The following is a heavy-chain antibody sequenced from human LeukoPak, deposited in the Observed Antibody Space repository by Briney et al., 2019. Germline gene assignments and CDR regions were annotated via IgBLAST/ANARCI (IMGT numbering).Heavy chain of an antibody. CDR2: IWYDGSNK. CDR3: AKVLAVTSYGAKSVFDH. CDR1: GFTFSNDG. D-gene: IGHD4-23*01. Sequence: SCAAXGFTFSNDGMHWVRQAPGKGLEWVAFIWYDGSNKYYADSVKGRFTISRDNSKNTVYLQMNSLRAEDTAVYYCAKVLAVTSYGAKSVFDHWGQGTLVTVSS. V-gene: IGHV3-30*02. J-gene: IGHJ4*02.